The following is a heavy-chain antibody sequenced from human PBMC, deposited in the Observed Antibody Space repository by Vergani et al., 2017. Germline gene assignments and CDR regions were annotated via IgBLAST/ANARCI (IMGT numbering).Heavy chain of an antibody. J-gene: IGHJ3*02. CDR3: ARGLVSGRKSRAFDI. Sequence: QVQLQESGPGLVKPSETLYLTCTVSGGSISSYYWSWIRQPPGKGLEWIGYIYYSGSTNYNPSLKSRVTVSVDTSKNQFSLKLSSVTAAETAVYYCARGLVSGRKSRAFDIWGQGTMVTVSS. D-gene: IGHD1-26*01. V-gene: IGHV4-59*12. CDR2: IYYSGST. CDR1: GGSISSYY.